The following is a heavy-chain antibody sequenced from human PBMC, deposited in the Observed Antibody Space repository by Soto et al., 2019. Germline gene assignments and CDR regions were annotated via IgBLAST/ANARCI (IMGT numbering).Heavy chain of an antibody. CDR3: ARIIDPYYYGSLGAFDI. CDR1: GFTFSSYS. D-gene: IGHD3-10*01. Sequence: PGGSLRLSCAASGFTFSSYSMNWVRHAPGKGLEWVSSISSSSSYIYYADSVKGRFTISRDNAKNSLYLQMNSLRAEDTAVYYCARIIDPYYYGSLGAFDIWGQGTMVTVSS. CDR2: ISSSSSYI. V-gene: IGHV3-21*01. J-gene: IGHJ3*02.